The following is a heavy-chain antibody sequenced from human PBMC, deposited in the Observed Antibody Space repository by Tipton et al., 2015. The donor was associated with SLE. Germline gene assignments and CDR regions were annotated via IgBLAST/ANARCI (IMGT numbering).Heavy chain of an antibody. CDR2: IYNSGST. D-gene: IGHD3-22*01. CDR1: GYSISSGYY. Sequence: TLSLTCAVSGYSISSGYYWGWIRQPPGKGLEWIGSIYNSGSTNYNPSLKSRVTISVDASKNQLSLSLSSVTAADTAVYYCARRGNYYDSSYYFDYWGQGTLVTVSS. CDR3: ARRGNYYDSSYYFDY. J-gene: IGHJ4*02. V-gene: IGHV4-38-2*01.